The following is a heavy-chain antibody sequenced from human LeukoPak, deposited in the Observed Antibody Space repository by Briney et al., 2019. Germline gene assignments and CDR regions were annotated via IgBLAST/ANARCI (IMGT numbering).Heavy chain of an antibody. CDR2: FSCKGGST. J-gene: IGHJ4*02. Sequence: GGSLRLSCSASGFTFSSCSMHWVRHAPGGGRDCVSGFSCKGGSTDYADSMKGRSTISRDNYKNTLYLQISSLRVEDTAVSYCVSLLDDYWGQGTLVTVSS. CDR1: GFTFSSCS. V-gene: IGHV3-64D*09. CDR3: VSLLDDY.